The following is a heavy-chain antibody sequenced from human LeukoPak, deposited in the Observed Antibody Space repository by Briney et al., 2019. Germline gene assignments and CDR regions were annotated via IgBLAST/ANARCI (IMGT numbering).Heavy chain of an antibody. J-gene: IGHJ4*02. V-gene: IGHV3-11*01. D-gene: IGHD4-17*01. CDR2: ISSSGSTI. Sequence: LSLTCAVYGGSFSGYYMSWIRQAPGKGLEWVSYISSSGSTIYYADSVKGRFTISRDNAKNSLYLQMNSLRAEDTAVYYCARDHTVTNHYWGQGTLVTVSS. CDR3: ARDHTVTNHY. CDR1: GGSFSGYY.